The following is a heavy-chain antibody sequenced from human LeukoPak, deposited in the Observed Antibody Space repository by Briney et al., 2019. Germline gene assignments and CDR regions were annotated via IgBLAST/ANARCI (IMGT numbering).Heavy chain of an antibody. V-gene: IGHV4-59*08. CDR1: GGSISSHY. D-gene: IGHD2-15*01. CDR3: ARRRVAYFDY. J-gene: IGHJ4*02. Sequence: PSETLSLTCTVSGGSISSHYWSWIRQPPGKGLEWIGYIYYSGSTNYNPSLKSRVTISVDTSKNQFSLKLSSVTAADTAVYYCARRRVAYFDYWGQGTLVTVSS. CDR2: IYYSGST.